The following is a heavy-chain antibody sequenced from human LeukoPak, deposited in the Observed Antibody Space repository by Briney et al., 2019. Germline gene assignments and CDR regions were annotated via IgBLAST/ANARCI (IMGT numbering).Heavy chain of an antibody. V-gene: IGHV1-46*01. D-gene: IGHD6-13*01. CDR2: INPSGGST. CDR3: AASPAWQQLPPGY. Sequence: GASVEVSCKASGYTFTSYYMHWVRQAPGQGLEWMGIINPSGGSTSYAQKFQGRVTMTRDTSTSTVYMELSSLRSEDTAVYYCAASPAWQQLPPGYWGQGTLVTVSS. CDR1: GYTFTSYY. J-gene: IGHJ4*02.